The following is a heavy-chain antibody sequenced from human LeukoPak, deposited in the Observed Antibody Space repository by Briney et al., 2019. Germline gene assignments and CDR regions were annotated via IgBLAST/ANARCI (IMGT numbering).Heavy chain of an antibody. V-gene: IGHV4-61*02. D-gene: IGHD3-22*01. CDR1: GGSISSGRYW. CDR3: ARDMPHYYDSSEDYFYYYYMDV. Sequence: PSETLSLTCTVSGGSISSGRYWWSWIRQPAGKGLDWIGRMYTSGSTNYNPSLKSRVTISVGTSKNPFSLKLSSVTAADTAVYYCARDMPHYYDSSEDYFYYYYMDVWGKGTTVTVSS. CDR2: MYTSGST. J-gene: IGHJ6*03.